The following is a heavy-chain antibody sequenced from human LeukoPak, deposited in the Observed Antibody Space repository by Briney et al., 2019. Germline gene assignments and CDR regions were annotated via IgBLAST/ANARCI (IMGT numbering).Heavy chain of an antibody. CDR3: ARDLSGGYPDYFDY. CDR2: INPNSGGT. D-gene: IGHD3-22*01. CDR1: GYTFTGYY. Sequence: ASVKVSCKASGYTFTGYYMHWVRQAPGQALEWMGWINPNSGGTNYAQKFQGRVTMTRDTSISTAYMELSRLRSDDTAVYYCARDLSGGYPDYFDYWGQGTLVTVSS. V-gene: IGHV1-2*02. J-gene: IGHJ4*02.